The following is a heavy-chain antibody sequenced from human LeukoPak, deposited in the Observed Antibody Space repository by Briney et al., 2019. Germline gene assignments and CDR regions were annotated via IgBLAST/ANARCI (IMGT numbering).Heavy chain of an antibody. J-gene: IGHJ5*02. CDR2: IAESGTT. Sequence: SQTLSLTCTVSGGSIISGGYYWSWIRQRPGQGLEWIGHIAESGTTYYTPSLKSRVTISVEPSKNQFSLRLGSVTAADTAVYFCARVDYYASGTYLIWFDPWGQGTHVTVSS. CDR1: GGSIISGGYY. D-gene: IGHD3-10*01. V-gene: IGHV4-31*03. CDR3: ARVDYYASGTYLIWFDP.